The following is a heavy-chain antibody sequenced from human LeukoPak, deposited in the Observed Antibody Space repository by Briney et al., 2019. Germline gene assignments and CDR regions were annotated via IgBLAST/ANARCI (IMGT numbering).Heavy chain of an antibody. J-gene: IGHJ4*02. CDR3: ARSYSSSWYILGYFDY. V-gene: IGHV4-59*12. CDR1: GGSISSYY. D-gene: IGHD6-13*01. CDR2: IYYSGSI. Sequence: SETLSLTCTVSGGSISSYYWSWIRQPPGKGLEWIAFIYYSGSINYSPSLKSRVTMSVDTSKNQFSLKLSSVTAADTAVYYCARSYSSSWYILGYFDYWGQGTLVTVSS.